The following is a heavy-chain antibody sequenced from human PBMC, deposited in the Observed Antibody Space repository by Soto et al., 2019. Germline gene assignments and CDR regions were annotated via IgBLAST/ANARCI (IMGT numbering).Heavy chain of an antibody. CDR3: AKSRDGYSFYYFYGMDV. Sequence: GGSLRLSCAASGFTFSNYGMHWVRQAPGKGLEWVAAILYDGSNTYYADSVKGRFTISRDNSKNTLYLEMNSLRAEDTAVYHCAKSRDGYSFYYFYGMDVWGQGTTVTVSS. CDR1: GFTFSNYG. CDR2: ILYDGSNT. V-gene: IGHV3-30*18. D-gene: IGHD4-4*01. J-gene: IGHJ6*02.